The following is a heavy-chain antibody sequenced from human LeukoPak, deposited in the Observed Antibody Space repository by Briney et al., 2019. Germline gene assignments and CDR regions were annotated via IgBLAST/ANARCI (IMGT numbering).Heavy chain of an antibody. D-gene: IGHD1-26*01. CDR3: ARDGDLRGSNYDY. Sequence: PSETLSLTCTVSGGSISSSSYYWGWIRQPPGKGLEWIGSIHYSGSTYYNPSLKSRVTISVDTSKNQFSLKLSSVTAADTAVYYCARDGDLRGSNYDYWGQGTLVTVSS. J-gene: IGHJ4*02. CDR2: IHYSGST. V-gene: IGHV4-39*07. CDR1: GGSISSSSYY.